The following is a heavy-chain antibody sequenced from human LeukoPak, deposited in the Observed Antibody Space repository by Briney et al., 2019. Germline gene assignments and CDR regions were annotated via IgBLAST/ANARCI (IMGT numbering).Heavy chain of an antibody. CDR1: GYTFTGYY. CDR3: ASSVDSGYDGEGLDY. Sequence: ASVTVSCKASGYTFTGYYMHWVRQAPGQGLEWMGWINPNSGGTNYAQKFQGRVTMTRDTSISTAYMELSRLRSDDPAVYYCASSVDSGYDGEGLDYWGQGTLVTVSS. CDR2: INPNSGGT. J-gene: IGHJ4*02. V-gene: IGHV1-2*02. D-gene: IGHD5-12*01.